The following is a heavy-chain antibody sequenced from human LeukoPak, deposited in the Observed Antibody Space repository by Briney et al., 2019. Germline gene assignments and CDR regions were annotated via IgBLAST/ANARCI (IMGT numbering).Heavy chain of an antibody. V-gene: IGHV1-46*01. Sequence: ASVKVSCKASRYTVTAYYIHWVRQAPGQGLEGMGIINPRGGRTSYAQKFQGRVTMTRDMSTSTVYMELSSLRSEDTAVYYCARCNYYDSSGYYCDAFDIWGQGTMVTVSS. CDR1: RYTVTAYY. CDR3: ARCNYYDSSGYYCDAFDI. D-gene: IGHD3-22*01. J-gene: IGHJ3*02. CDR2: INPRGGRT.